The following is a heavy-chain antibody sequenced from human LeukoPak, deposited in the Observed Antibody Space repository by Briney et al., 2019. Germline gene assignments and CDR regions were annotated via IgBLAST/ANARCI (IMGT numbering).Heavy chain of an antibody. CDR2: IYSGGNT. V-gene: IGHV3-53*01. CDR1: GFTVSSNY. CDR3: ARDNSGTYYLDP. J-gene: IGHJ5*02. Sequence: GGSLRLSCAASGFTVSSNYMSWVRQAPGKGLEWVSVIYSGGNTYYADSVKGRFTISRGNSKNTLYLQMNSLRAEDTAVYYCARDNSGTYYLDPWGQGTLVTVSS. D-gene: IGHD1-26*01.